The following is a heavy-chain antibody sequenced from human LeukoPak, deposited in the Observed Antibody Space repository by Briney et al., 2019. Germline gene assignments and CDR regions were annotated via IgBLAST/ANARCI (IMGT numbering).Heavy chain of an antibody. D-gene: IGHD5-18*01. CDR2: INHSGST. V-gene: IGHV4-34*01. Sequence: SETLSLTCAVYGGPFSGYYWSWIRQPPGKGLEWIGEINHSGSTNYNPSLKSRVTISVDTSKNQFSLKVSSVTATDTAVYYCARDSGNTYGYGFDYWGQGTLVTVSS. CDR1: GGPFSGYY. J-gene: IGHJ4*02. CDR3: ARDSGNTYGYGFDY.